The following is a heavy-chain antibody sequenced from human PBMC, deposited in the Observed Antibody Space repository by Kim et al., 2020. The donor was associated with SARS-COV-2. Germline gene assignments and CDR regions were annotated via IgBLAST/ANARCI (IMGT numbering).Heavy chain of an antibody. Sequence: SQTLSLTCAISGDSVSNTNAAWNWIRQSPSRGLEWLGRTFYRSKWRNDYAESLESRLSINPDTSKNQFSLRLNSVSPEDAAVYYCAREGPSTTDYFDYWGQRTLVTVSS. CDR2: TFYRSKWRN. CDR1: GDSVSNTNAA. V-gene: IGHV6-1*01. CDR3: AREGPSTTDYFDY. D-gene: IGHD4-17*01. J-gene: IGHJ4*02.